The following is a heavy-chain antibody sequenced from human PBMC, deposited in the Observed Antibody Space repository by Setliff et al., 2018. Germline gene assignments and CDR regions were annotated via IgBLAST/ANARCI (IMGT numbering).Heavy chain of an antibody. Sequence: QPGGSLRLSCAASGFTFSSSSMTWVRQAPGKGLEWVSAINSGGSSTYYADSVKGRFTISRDNSKNTLYLQMNSLRAEDTAIYSCAKFSSVPGSRCFDYWGQGALVTVSS. CDR3: AKFSSVPGSRCFDY. V-gene: IGHV3-23*01. CDR2: INSGGSST. J-gene: IGHJ4*02. D-gene: IGHD2-2*01. CDR1: GFTFSSSS.